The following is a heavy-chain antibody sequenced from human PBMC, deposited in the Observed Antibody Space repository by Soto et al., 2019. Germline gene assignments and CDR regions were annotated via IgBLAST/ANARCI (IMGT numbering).Heavy chain of an antibody. CDR2: ISGSGGST. Sequence: EVQLLESGGGLVQPGGSLRLSCAASGFTFSSYAMSWVRQAPGKGLEWVSAISGSGGSTYYADSVKGRFTISRDNSKNALYLQMNSLRAEDRAVYYCASVGLRYFDWTGERNDYWGQGTLVTVSS. CDR3: ASVGLRYFDWTGERNDY. CDR1: GFTFSSYA. V-gene: IGHV3-23*01. D-gene: IGHD3-9*01. J-gene: IGHJ4*02.